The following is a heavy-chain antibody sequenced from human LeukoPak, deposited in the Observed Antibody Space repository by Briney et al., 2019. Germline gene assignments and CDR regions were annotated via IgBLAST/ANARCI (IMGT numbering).Heavy chain of an antibody. V-gene: IGHV3-53*01. Sequence: GGSLRLSCAASGFTFSSYSMNWVRQAPGKGLEWVSVFYSGGSTYYADSVKGRFTISRDNSKYTLYLQMNSLRAEDTAVYYCAREAGEGYGSGIDYWGQGTLVTVSS. D-gene: IGHD3-10*01. CDR3: AREAGEGYGSGIDY. J-gene: IGHJ4*02. CDR2: FYSGGST. CDR1: GFTFSSYS.